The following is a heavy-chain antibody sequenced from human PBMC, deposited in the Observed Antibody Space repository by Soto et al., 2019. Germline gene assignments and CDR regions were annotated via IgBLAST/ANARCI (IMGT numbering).Heavy chain of an antibody. Sequence: PSETLSLTCTVSGGSVSSGTYYWGWIRQPPGKGLEWIGYIYYSGSTNYNPSLESRVTISADTSKNQFSLKLTSVTAADTAVYYCARVSYCSSSSCYWLDYWGQGSLVTVSS. CDR3: ARVSYCSSSSCYWLDY. D-gene: IGHD2-2*01. CDR2: IYYSGST. V-gene: IGHV4-61*01. J-gene: IGHJ4*02. CDR1: GGSVSSGTYY.